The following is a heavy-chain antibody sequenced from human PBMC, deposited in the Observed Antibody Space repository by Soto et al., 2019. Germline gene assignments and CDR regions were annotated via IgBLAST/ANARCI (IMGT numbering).Heavy chain of an antibody. CDR3: AFNSGSGSYYFDY. CDR1: GFTFSSYA. D-gene: IGHD3-10*01. CDR2: ISGGGETT. J-gene: IGHJ4*02. Sequence: EVQLLESGGGLVQPGGSLRLSCAASGFTFSSYAMWWVRQAPGKGLECVSAISGGGETTYYADSGNARFTISRDNSKNTIYLQMNSLRAEDTAVYYCAFNSGSGSYYFDYWGQGTLVTVSS. V-gene: IGHV3-23*01.